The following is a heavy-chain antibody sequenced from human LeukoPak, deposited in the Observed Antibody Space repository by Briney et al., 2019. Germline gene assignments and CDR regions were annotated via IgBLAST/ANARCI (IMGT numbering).Heavy chain of an antibody. CDR3: AREAVY. Sequence: PSETLSLTCTVSGGSISSYYWSWIRQPPGKGLEWVANIKQDGSEKYYVDSVKGRFTISRDNAKNSLYLQMNSLRAEDTAVYYCAREAVYWGQGTLVTVSS. D-gene: IGHD6-25*01. V-gene: IGHV3-7*01. J-gene: IGHJ4*02. CDR1: GGSISSYY. CDR2: IKQDGSEK.